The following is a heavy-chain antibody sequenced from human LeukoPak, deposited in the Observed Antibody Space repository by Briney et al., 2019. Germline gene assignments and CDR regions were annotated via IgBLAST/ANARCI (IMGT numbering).Heavy chain of an antibody. J-gene: IGHJ6*02. CDR3: ARDGVPAAPLGYYGMDV. CDR2: INSDGSST. V-gene: IGHV3-74*01. D-gene: IGHD2-2*01. Sequence: GGSLRLSCAASGFTFSSYWMHWVRQAPGKGLVWVSRINSDGSSTSYADSVKGRFTISRDNAKNTLYLQMNSLRAEDTAVYYCARDGVPAAPLGYYGMDVWGQGTTVTVSS. CDR1: GFTFSSYW.